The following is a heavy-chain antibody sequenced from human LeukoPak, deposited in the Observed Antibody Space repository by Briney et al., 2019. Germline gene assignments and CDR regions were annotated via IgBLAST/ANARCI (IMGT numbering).Heavy chain of an antibody. CDR3: ARDGMVDTAMVPS. CDR2: INPSGGST. Sequence: ASVKVSCKASGYTFTSYYMHWVRQAPGQGLEWMGIINPSGGSTSYAQKFQGRVTMTRDMSTSTVYMELSSLRSEDTAVYYCARDGMVDTAMVPSWGQGTLVTVSS. V-gene: IGHV1-46*01. J-gene: IGHJ5*02. CDR1: GYTFTSYY. D-gene: IGHD5-18*01.